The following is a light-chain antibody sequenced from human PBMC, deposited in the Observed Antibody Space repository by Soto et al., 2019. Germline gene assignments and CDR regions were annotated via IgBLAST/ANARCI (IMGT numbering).Light chain of an antibody. Sequence: QSALTQPRSVSGSPGQSVTISCTGTSSDVGGYNYVSWYQQHPGKAPKLMIYDVSKRPSGVPDRFSGSKSGNTASLTISGLQAEDEADYYCCSYANYNVVFGGGTKLTVL. CDR1: SSDVGGYNY. CDR2: DVS. CDR3: CSYANYNVV. V-gene: IGLV2-11*01. J-gene: IGLJ2*01.